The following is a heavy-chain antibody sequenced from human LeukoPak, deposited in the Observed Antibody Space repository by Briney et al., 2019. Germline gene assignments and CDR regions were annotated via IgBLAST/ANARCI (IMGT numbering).Heavy chain of an antibody. Sequence: GGSLRLSCAASGFTFSTYWMHWVRQAPGKGLVWVSQINSDGSGTSYTDSVKGRFTISRDYAKNTLYLQMNSLGAEDTAVYYCARDNYGFLDYWGRGTLVTVSS. J-gene: IGHJ4*02. CDR1: GFTFSTYW. V-gene: IGHV3-74*01. D-gene: IGHD3-10*01. CDR2: INSDGSGT. CDR3: ARDNYGFLDY.